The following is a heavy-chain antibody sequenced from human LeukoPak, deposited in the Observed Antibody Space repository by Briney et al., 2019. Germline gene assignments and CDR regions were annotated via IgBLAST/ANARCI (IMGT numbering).Heavy chain of an antibody. J-gene: IGHJ4*02. CDR2: ITSAGNT. D-gene: IGHD2-2*01. V-gene: IGHV3-23*01. Sequence: PGRSLRLSCAASGFTFSNYAMNWVRQAPGKGLEWVSAITSAGNTYYADSVKGRFTISRDSSKNTLYLQMNSLRSEDTAVYYCAKGGGPYHLPTDYWGQGTLVTVSS. CDR1: GFTFSNYA. CDR3: AKGGGPYHLPTDY.